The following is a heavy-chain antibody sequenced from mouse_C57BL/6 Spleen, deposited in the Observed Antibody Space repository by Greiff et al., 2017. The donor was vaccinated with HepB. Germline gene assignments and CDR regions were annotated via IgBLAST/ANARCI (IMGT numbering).Heavy chain of an antibody. CDR1: GFSLTSYG. V-gene: IGHV2-2*01. CDR2: IWSGGST. CDR3: ASQLGRGWFAY. D-gene: IGHD4-1*02. Sequence: VMLVESGPGLVQPSQSLSITCTVSGFSLTSYGVHWVRQSPGKGLEWLGVIWSGGSTDYNAAFISRLSISKDNSKSQVFFKMNSLQADDTAIYYCASQLGRGWFAYWGQGTLVTVSA. J-gene: IGHJ3*01.